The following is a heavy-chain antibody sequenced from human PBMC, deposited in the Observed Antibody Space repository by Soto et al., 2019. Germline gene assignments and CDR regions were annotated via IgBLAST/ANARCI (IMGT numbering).Heavy chain of an antibody. CDR1: GYTFTGYY. CDR3: ARCWDVRQQQLGRDAFDRSGHPPDY. J-gene: IGHJ4*02. Sequence: ASVKVSCKASGYTFTGYYMHWVLQAPGQGLEWMGWINPNSGGTNYAQKFQGRVTMTRNTSISTAYMELSSLRSEDTAVYYCARCWDVRQQQLGRDAFDRSGHPPDYWGLGTLVTVSS. V-gene: IGHV1-2*02. D-gene: IGHD6-13*01. CDR2: INPNSGGT.